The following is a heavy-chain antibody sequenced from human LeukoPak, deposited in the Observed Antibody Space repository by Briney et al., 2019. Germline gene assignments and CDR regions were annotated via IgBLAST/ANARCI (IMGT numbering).Heavy chain of an antibody. J-gene: IGHJ4*02. V-gene: IGHV3-7*01. CDR1: GFTFSTYW. D-gene: IGHD5-18*01. CDR2: IKQDGSEK. CDR3: ARHLSGITGYTYGRGIDY. Sequence: GGSLRLSCAASGFTFSTYWMSWVRQAPGKGLEWVANIKQDGSEKYYVDSVKGRFTISRDNAKTSLYLQMNSLRAEDTAVYYCARHLSGITGYTYGRGIDYWGQGTLVTVSS.